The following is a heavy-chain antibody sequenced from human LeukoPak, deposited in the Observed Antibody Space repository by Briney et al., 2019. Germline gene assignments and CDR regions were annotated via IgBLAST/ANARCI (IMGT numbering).Heavy chain of an antibody. CDR1: GGSISSYY. V-gene: IGHV4-59*04. D-gene: IGHD2-8*01. CDR3: AERPGYCTNGVCHTFDY. J-gene: IGHJ4*02. CDR2: IYYSGST. Sequence: PSETLSLTCTVSGGSISSYYWSWIRQPPGKGLEWIGYIYYSGSTYYNPSLKSRVTISVDTSKNQFSLKLSSVTAADTAVYYCAERPGYCTNGVCHTFDYWGQGTLVTVSS.